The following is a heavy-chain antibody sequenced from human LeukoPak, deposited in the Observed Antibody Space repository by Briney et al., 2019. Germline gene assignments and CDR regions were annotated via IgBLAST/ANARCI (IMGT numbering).Heavy chain of an antibody. CDR3: ARVAANEDTFFDY. CDR1: GGSISSGGYY. J-gene: IGHJ4*02. D-gene: IGHD6-19*01. V-gene: IGHV4-30-2*01. Sequence: SETLSLTCTVSGGSISSGGYYWSWIRQPPGKGLEWIGYIYHSGSTYYNPSLKSRVTISVDTSKNQFSLKLSSVTTADTAVYYCARVAANEDTFFDYWGQGTLVTVSS. CDR2: IYHSGST.